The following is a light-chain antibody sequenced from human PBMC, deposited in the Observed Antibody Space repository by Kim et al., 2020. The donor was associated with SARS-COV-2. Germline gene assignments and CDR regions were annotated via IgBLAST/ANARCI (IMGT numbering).Light chain of an antibody. Sequence: EIVLTQSPATLSLSPGERATLSCRASQSVGAYLAWYQQKPGQAPRLLIYDARSRATGTPARFSGSGSGTDFTLTISSLEPEDFAVYYCQQRSDWLTFGGGTKVEIK. CDR2: DAR. J-gene: IGKJ4*01. CDR3: QQRSDWLT. CDR1: QSVGAY. V-gene: IGKV3-11*01.